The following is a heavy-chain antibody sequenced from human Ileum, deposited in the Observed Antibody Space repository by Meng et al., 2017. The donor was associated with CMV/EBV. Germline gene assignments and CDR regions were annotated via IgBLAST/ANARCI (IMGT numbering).Heavy chain of an antibody. J-gene: IGHJ5*02. CDR3: VKDRSNTLNKDWFDP. CDR1: GGSSSGYY. Sequence: GPVQEAGPGLVKPSETLALTFTVAGGSSSGYYWSWIRQSAGKGLEWIGRVHTSGSTDYNPSLKSRVTMSGDVSKNQFSLKLTSVTAADTAVYYCVKDRSNTLNKDWFDPWGQGTLVTVSS. V-gene: IGHV4-4*07. D-gene: IGHD3-9*01. CDR2: VHTSGST.